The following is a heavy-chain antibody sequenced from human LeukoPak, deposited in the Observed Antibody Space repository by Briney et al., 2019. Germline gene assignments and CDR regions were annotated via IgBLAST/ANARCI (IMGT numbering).Heavy chain of an antibody. Sequence: PGGSLRLSCTAAGASVNNYATAWVRQPPGKGLEWVTGITGNVDTTYHADSVQGRYTISRDNSKNTLYLQMNSLRGEDTAVFYCAKSVTRSTSYFDYWGQGLLVSVSS. CDR1: GASVNNYA. CDR2: ITGNVDTT. CDR3: AKSVTRSTSYFDY. J-gene: IGHJ4*02. D-gene: IGHD2-21*02. V-gene: IGHV3-23*01.